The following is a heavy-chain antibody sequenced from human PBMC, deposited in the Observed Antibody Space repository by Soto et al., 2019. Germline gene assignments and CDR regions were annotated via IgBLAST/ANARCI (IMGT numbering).Heavy chain of an antibody. J-gene: IGHJ6*02. Sequence: PGGSLRLSCATSGFTFSSYEVNWVRQAPGKGLEWVSYISSSGSTIYYADSVKGRFTISRDNAKNSLYLQMDSLRAEDTAVYYCARDQEAGSFFPYYYGMDVWGQGTTVTVS. CDR1: GFTFSSYE. D-gene: IGHD6-13*01. V-gene: IGHV3-48*03. CDR2: ISSSGSTI. CDR3: ARDQEAGSFFPYYYGMDV.